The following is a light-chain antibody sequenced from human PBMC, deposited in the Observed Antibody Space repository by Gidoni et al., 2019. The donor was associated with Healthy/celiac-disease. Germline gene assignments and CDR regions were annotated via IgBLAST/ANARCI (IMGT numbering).Light chain of an antibody. Sequence: PGEPASISCRSSQSLLHSNGYNYLDWYLQKPGQSPQLLIYLGSNRASGVPDRFSGSGSGTDFTLKISRVEAEDIGVYYCMQALQTPSTFGPGTKVDIK. CDR1: QSLLHSNGYNY. J-gene: IGKJ3*01. CDR2: LGS. CDR3: MQALQTPST. V-gene: IGKV2-28*01.